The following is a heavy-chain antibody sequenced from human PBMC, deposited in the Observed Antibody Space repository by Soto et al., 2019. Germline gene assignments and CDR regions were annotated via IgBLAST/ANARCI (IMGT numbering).Heavy chain of an antibody. D-gene: IGHD6-19*01. CDR1: GFTFSSYG. CDR2: IWYDGSNK. CDR3: ARVDEQWLAPPGGY. J-gene: IGHJ4*02. Sequence: GGSLRLSCAASGFTFSSYGMHWVRQAPGKGLEWVAVIWYDGSNKYYADSVKGRFTISRDNSKNTLYLQMNSLRAEDTAVYYCARVDEQWLAPPGGYWGQGTLVTVSS. V-gene: IGHV3-33*01.